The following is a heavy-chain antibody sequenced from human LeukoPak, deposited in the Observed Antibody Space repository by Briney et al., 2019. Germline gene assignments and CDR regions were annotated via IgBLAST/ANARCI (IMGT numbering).Heavy chain of an antibody. Sequence: GGSLRLSCAASGFTFSSYAMSWVRQAPGKGLEWVSAISGSGGSTYYADSVKGRFTISRDNSKNTLYLQMNSPRAEDTAVYYCTIVVPAATLDYWGQGTLVTVSS. V-gene: IGHV3-23*01. D-gene: IGHD2-2*01. CDR3: TIVVPAATLDY. CDR1: GFTFSSYA. CDR2: ISGSGGST. J-gene: IGHJ4*02.